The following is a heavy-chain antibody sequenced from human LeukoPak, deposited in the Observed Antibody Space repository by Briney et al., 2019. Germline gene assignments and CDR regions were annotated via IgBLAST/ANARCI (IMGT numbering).Heavy chain of an antibody. D-gene: IGHD3-9*01. Sequence: ASVKVSCKASGYTFTSYGISWVRQAPGQGLEWMGWISAYNGNTNDAQKLQGRVTMTTDASTSTAYMELRSLRSDDTAVYYCARDFLTGYPNWFDPWGQGTLVTVSS. CDR1: GYTFTSYG. CDR2: ISAYNGNT. J-gene: IGHJ5*02. CDR3: ARDFLTGYPNWFDP. V-gene: IGHV1-18*01.